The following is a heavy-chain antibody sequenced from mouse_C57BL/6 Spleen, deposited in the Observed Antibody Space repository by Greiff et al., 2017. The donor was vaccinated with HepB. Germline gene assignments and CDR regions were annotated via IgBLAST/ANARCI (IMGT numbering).Heavy chain of an antibody. V-gene: IGHV1-52*01. J-gene: IGHJ2*01. D-gene: IGHD1-1*01. CDR3: ARSNDYGSSNDY. Sequence: VQLQQPGAELVRPGSSVKLSCKASGYTFPSYWMHWVKQRPIQGLEWIGNIDPSDSETHYNQKFKDKATLTVDKSSSTAYMQLSSLTSEDSAVYYCARSNDYGSSNDYWGQGTTLTVSS. CDR1: GYTFPSYW. CDR2: IDPSDSET.